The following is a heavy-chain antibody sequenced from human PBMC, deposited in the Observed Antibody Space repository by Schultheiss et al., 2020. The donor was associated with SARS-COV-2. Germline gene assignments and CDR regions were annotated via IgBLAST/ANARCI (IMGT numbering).Heavy chain of an antibody. J-gene: IGHJ4*02. D-gene: IGHD6-13*01. CDR3: ARAKYSSSYDY. Sequence: GGSLRLSCAASGFTFSSYAMHWVRQAPGKGLEWVAVISYDGSNKYYADSVKGRFTISRDNSKNTLYLQMNSLRAEDTAVYYCARAKYSSSYDYWGQGTLVTVSS. CDR1: GFTFSSYA. CDR2: ISYDGSNK. V-gene: IGHV3-30*01.